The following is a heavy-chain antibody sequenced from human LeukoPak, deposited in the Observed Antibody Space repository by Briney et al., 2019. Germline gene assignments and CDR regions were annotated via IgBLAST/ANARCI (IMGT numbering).Heavy chain of an antibody. D-gene: IGHD3-16*02. J-gene: IGHJ6*02. CDR3: ARGWRRAFGGVIVIPYYYYGMDV. CDR2: INHSGST. V-gene: IGHV4-34*01. Sequence: PSETLSLTCTVSGGSISSYYWSWIRQPPGKGLEWIGEINHSGSTNYNPSLKSRVTISVDTSKNQFSLKLSSVTAADTAVYYCARGWRRAFGGVIVIPYYYYGMDVWGQGTTVTVSS. CDR1: GGSISSYY.